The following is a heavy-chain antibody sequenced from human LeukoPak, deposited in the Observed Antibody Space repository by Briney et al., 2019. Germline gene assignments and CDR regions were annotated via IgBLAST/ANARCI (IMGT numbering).Heavy chain of an antibody. Sequence: ASVKVSCKASGYTFTGYYMHWVRQAPGQGLEWMGWINPNSGGTNYAQKFQGRVTMTRDTSISTAYMELSRLRSDDTAVYYCARYVTIFGVVNTDAFDIWGQGTMVTVSS. CDR1: GYTFTGYY. V-gene: IGHV1-2*02. J-gene: IGHJ3*02. D-gene: IGHD3-3*01. CDR2: INPNSGGT. CDR3: ARYVTIFGVVNTDAFDI.